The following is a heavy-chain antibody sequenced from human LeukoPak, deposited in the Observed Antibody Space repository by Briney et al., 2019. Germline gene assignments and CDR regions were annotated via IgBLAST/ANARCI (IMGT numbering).Heavy chain of an antibody. CDR2: IYYSGST. V-gene: IGHV4-59*08. D-gene: IGHD6-6*01. J-gene: IGHJ6*02. Sequence: PSETLSLTCTVSGGSISSYYWSWIRQPPGKGLEWIGYIYYSGSTNYNPSLKSRLTISVDTSEKQFSLKLSSVTAADTAMYYCARQGGIAARQYYYGMDVWGQGTTVTVSS. CDR3: ARQGGIAARQYYYGMDV. CDR1: GGSISSYY.